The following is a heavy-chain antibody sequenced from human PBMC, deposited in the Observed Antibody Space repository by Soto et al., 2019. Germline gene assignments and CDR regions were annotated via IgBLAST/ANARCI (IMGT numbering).Heavy chain of an antibody. D-gene: IGHD4-17*01. V-gene: IGHV3-53*01. Sequence: GGSLRLSCAASGFIVSGNYMAWVRQAPGKGLEWVSIIYSGDRTFYANSVKGRFTISRDNSKDTLYLQMNSLRPEDTXVYYCTREEYGDFDVDYWGQGTLVTVSS. CDR1: GFIVSGNY. CDR2: IYSGDRT. J-gene: IGHJ4*02. CDR3: TREEYGDFDVDY.